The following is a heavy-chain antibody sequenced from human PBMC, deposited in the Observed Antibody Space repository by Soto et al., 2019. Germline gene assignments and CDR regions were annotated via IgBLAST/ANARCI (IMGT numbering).Heavy chain of an antibody. CDR1: GGSVRAPDW. D-gene: IGHD1-1*01. CDR3: ARVRQGCSANNCYFDP. CDR2: VHISGHS. V-gene: IGHV4-4*02. Sequence: SETLSLTCTLSGGSVRAPDWWNWVRQSSDKGLEWIAEVHISGHSNYNPSLRSRVSVSIDSSKNQFYLNLNSVTAADTAIYYCARVRQGCSANNCYFDPWGQGTQVTVSS. J-gene: IGHJ5*01.